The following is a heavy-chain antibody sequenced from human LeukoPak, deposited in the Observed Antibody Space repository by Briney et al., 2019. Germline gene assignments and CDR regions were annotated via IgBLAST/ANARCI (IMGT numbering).Heavy chain of an antibody. V-gene: IGHV4-34*01. Sequence: SETLSLTCAVYGGSFSGYYWSWIRQPPGKGLEWIGEINHSGSTNYNPSLKSRVTVSVDTSKNQISLKLSSVTAADTAVYYCARTNSDGSGTYYKNHYYGMDVGGKGTTVTVSS. J-gene: IGHJ6*04. D-gene: IGHD3-10*01. CDR2: INHSGST. CDR3: ARTNSDGSGTYYKNHYYGMDV. CDR1: GGSFSGYY.